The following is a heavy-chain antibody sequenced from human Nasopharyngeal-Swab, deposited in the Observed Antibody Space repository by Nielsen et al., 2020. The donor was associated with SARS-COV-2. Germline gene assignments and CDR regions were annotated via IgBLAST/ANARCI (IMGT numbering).Heavy chain of an antibody. Sequence: SLKISCAASGSTSDEYDMHWVRQAPGKGLEWVSGIKWSSGSIGYADSVKGRFTISRDNAKNSLYLQMNSLRVEDTALYYCTKTFWSGYYLFDYWGQGTLVTVSA. CDR3: TKTFWSGYYLFDY. D-gene: IGHD3-3*01. CDR1: GSTSDEYD. V-gene: IGHV3-9*02. CDR2: IKWSSGSI. J-gene: IGHJ4*02.